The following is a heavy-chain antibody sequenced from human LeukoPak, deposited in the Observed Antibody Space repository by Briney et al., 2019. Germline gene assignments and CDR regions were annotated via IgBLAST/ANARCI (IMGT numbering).Heavy chain of an antibody. CDR1: GGTFSSYA. D-gene: IGHD3-22*01. J-gene: IGHJ4*02. CDR3: ATYYYDSSGYFLTTPTTYFDY. V-gene: IGHV1-69*04. Sequence: SVKVSCKASGGTFSSYAISWVRQAPGQGLEWMGRIIPILGIANYAQKFQGRVTITADKSTSTAYMELSSLRSEDTAVYYCATYYYDSSGYFLTTPTTYFDYWGQGTLVTVS. CDR2: IIPILGIA.